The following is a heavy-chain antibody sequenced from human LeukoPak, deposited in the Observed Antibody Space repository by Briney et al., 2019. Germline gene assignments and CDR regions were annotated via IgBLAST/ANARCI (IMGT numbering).Heavy chain of an antibody. CDR2: IYYRGST. CDR1: GGSVSSAGYY. D-gene: IGHD2-2*01. V-gene: IGHV4-31*03. J-gene: IGHJ4*02. CDR3: ARATGYCGSSSCYSLDY. Sequence: SETLSLTCTVSGGSVSSAGYYWSWIRQHPRKALEWIGYIYYRGSTYFNPSLKSRVTISVDTSANQFSLKLSSVTAADTAVYYCARATGYCGSSSCYSLDYWGQGTLVTVSS.